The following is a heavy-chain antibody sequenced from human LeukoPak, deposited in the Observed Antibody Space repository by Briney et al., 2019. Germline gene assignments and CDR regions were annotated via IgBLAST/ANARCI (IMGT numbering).Heavy chain of an antibody. V-gene: IGHV3-23*01. Sequence: GGSLRLSCAASGFTFSTYAMSWVRQAPGKGLEWVSGISGSDGSTCYADSVKGRFTISRDNSKKTLYLQMNSLRAEDTAVYYCASGGGSFGYWGQGTLVTVSS. CDR3: ASGGGSFGY. J-gene: IGHJ4*02. D-gene: IGHD3-16*01. CDR1: GFTFSTYA. CDR2: ISGSDGST.